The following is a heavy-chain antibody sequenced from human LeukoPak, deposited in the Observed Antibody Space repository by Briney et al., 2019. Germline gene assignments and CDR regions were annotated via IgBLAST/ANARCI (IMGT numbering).Heavy chain of an antibody. Sequence: SETLSLTCTVSGGSIRSYYWSWVRQPPGKGLEWIGYIYTSGSTNYNPSLKSRVTISVDTSKNQFSLKLSSVTAADTAVYYCARHFGGGSWYVFDYWGQGTLVTVSS. CDR3: ARHFGGGSWYVFDY. CDR1: GGSIRSYY. CDR2: IYTSGST. D-gene: IGHD6-13*01. V-gene: IGHV4-4*09. J-gene: IGHJ4*02.